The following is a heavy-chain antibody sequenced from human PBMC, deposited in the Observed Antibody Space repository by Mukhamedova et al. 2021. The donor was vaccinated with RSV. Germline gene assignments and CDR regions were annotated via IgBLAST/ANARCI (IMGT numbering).Heavy chain of an antibody. CDR1: TFSSYT. V-gene: IGHV3-23*01. Sequence: TFSSYTMSWIRQAPGKGLEWVSTISASGGPTYYADSVKGRFTISRDNSRNTLYLQMNSLRAEDTAFYYCAKRPRETPAGSAFDYWG. CDR3: AKRPRETPAGSAFDY. D-gene: IGHD2-15*01. CDR2: ISASGGPT. J-gene: IGHJ4*01.